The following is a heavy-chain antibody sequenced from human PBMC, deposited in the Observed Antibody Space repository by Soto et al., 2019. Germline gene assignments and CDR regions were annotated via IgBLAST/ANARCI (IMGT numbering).Heavy chain of an antibody. CDR1: GGSISSYY. CDR3: ARDKTPKSIYYYDSSGYFDY. D-gene: IGHD3-22*01. J-gene: IGHJ4*02. Sequence: SETLSLTCTVSGGSISSYYWSWIRQPPGKGLEWIGYIYYSGSTNYNPSLKSRVTISVDTSKNQFSLKLSSVTAADTAVYYCARDKTPKSIYYYDSSGYFDYWGQGTLVTVSS. CDR2: IYYSGST. V-gene: IGHV4-59*01.